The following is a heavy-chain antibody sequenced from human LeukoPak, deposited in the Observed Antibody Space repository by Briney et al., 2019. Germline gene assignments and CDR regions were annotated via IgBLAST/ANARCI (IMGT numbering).Heavy chain of an antibody. CDR2: IRYDGSNK. J-gene: IGHJ4*02. V-gene: IGHV3-30*02. Sequence: GGSLRLSCAASGFTFSSYGMHWVRQAPGKGLEWVAFIRYDGSNKYYADSMKGRFTISRDNSKNTLYLQMNSLRAEDTAVYYCAKDSDGAGNFDPRVYWGQGTLVTVSS. CDR1: GFTFSSYG. D-gene: IGHD1-7*01. CDR3: AKDSDGAGNFDPRVY.